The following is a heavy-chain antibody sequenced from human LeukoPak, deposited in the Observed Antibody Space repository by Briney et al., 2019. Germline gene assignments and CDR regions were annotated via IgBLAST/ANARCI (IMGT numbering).Heavy chain of an antibody. J-gene: IGHJ4*02. CDR2: IYYSGNT. Sequence: SETLSLTCTVSGGSISSSSYYWGWIRQPPGKGLEWIGSIYYSGNTYYNPSLKSRVTISVDTSKNQFSLKLSSVTAADTAVYYCASLYDYVWGSYRYTSQDYWGQGTLVTVSS. CDR1: GGSISSSSYY. CDR3: ASLYDYVWGSYRYTSQDY. V-gene: IGHV4-39*01. D-gene: IGHD3-16*02.